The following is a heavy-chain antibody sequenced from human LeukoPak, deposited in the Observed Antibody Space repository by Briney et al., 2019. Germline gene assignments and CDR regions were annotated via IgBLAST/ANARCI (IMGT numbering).Heavy chain of an antibody. J-gene: IGHJ4*02. CDR2: IKEDGSVK. V-gene: IGHV3-7*01. CDR3: ARDGGYSYGYSMNY. Sequence: PGGSLKLSCAASGFTFSRRWMDWVRQAPGQGLEWVANIKEDGSVKQYVDSVKGRFTISRDNAKNSLYLQMNSLRAEDTAVYYCARDGGYSYGYSMNYWGQGTLVTVSS. D-gene: IGHD5-18*01. CDR1: GFTFSRRW.